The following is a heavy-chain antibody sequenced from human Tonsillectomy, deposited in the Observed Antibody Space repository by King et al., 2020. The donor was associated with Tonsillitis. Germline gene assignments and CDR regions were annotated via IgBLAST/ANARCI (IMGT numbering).Heavy chain of an antibody. CDR2: ISAYTGHT. CDR3: ARVDDSSGYYSGVFDY. V-gene: IGHV1-18*01. J-gene: IGHJ4*02. CDR1: GYTFTSYG. D-gene: IGHD3-22*01. Sequence: VQLVESGAEVKKPGAAVKVSCKASGYTFTSYGISWVRQAPGQGLEWMGWISAYTGHTNYAQKFQGRVTMTTDTSTSTAYMELRSLRSDVTAVYYCARVDDSSGYYSGVFDYWGQGTLVTVSS.